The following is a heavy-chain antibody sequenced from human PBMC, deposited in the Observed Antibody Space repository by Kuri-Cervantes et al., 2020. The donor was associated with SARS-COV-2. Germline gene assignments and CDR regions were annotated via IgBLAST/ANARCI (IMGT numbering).Heavy chain of an antibody. CDR1: GGSFSGYY. J-gene: IGHJ4*02. D-gene: IGHD3-9*01. Sequence: SETLSLTCAVYGGSFSGYYWSWIRQPPGKGLEWIGEINHSGSTNYNPSLKSRVTISVDTSKNQFSLKLSSVTAADTAVYYCARAAYDILTGYAGYFDYWGQGTLVTVSS. CDR3: ARAAYDILTGYAGYFDY. CDR2: INHSGST. V-gene: IGHV4-34*01.